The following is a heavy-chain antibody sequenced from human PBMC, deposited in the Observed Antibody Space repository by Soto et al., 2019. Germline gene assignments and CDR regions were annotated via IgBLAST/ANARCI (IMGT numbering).Heavy chain of an antibody. CDR1: GFSLSTSGVG. Sequence: SGPTLVKPTQTLTLTCTFSGFSLSTSGVGVGWIRQPPGKALEWLALIYWNDDKRYSPSLKSRLTITKDTSKNQVVLTMTNMDPVDTATYYCAHRRVSYKGGIAAAVRSFDYWGQGTLVTVSS. CDR3: AHRRVSYKGGIAAAVRSFDY. V-gene: IGHV2-5*01. D-gene: IGHD6-13*01. CDR2: IYWNDDK. J-gene: IGHJ4*02.